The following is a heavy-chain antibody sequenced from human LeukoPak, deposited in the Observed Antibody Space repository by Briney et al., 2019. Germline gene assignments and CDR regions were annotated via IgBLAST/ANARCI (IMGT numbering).Heavy chain of an antibody. J-gene: IGHJ4*02. Sequence: GGSLRLSCAASGFTFSSYEMNWVRQAPGKGLEWVSYISGSGSTIYYADSVKGRFTISRDNAKNSLYLQMNSLSAEDTAVYYCARRQHFDYWGQGTLVTVSS. CDR1: GFTFSSYE. V-gene: IGHV3-48*03. CDR2: ISGSGSTI. D-gene: IGHD6-13*01. CDR3: ARRQHFDY.